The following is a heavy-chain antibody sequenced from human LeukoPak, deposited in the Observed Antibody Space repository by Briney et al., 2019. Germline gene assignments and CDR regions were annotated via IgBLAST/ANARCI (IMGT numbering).Heavy chain of an antibody. CDR3: ARDYYDSSGYYAAWDY. J-gene: IGHJ4*02. D-gene: IGHD3-22*01. CDR2: INPNSGGT. CDR1: GYTFTGYY. V-gene: IGHV1-2*02. Sequence: GASVKVSCKASGYTFTGYYMHWVRQAPGQGLEWMGWINPNSGGTNYAQKFQGRVTMTRDTSISTAYMELSRLRSDDTAVYYCARDYYDSSGYYAAWDYWGQGTLVTVSS.